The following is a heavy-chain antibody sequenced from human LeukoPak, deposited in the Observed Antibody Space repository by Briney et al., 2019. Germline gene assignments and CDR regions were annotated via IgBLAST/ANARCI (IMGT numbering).Heavy chain of an antibody. CDR2: IYSGGST. D-gene: IGHD6-13*01. CDR3: AKDGMALDSSWFDY. V-gene: IGHV3-53*01. Sequence: GGSLRLSCAASGFTVSSNYMSWVRQAPGKGLEWVSVIYSGGSTYYADSVKGRVTISRDNSKNTLYLQMNSLRAEDTAVYYCAKDGMALDSSWFDYWGQGTLVTVSS. J-gene: IGHJ4*02. CDR1: GFTVSSNY.